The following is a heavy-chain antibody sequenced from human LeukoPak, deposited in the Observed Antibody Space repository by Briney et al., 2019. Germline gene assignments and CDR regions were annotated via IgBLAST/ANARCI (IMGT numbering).Heavy chain of an antibody. D-gene: IGHD1-14*01. CDR3: ARETPGSRVFDS. CDR2: ISSSGSTI. Sequence: GGSLRLSCAASGFTFSSYEINWVRQAPGKGLEWVSYISSSGSTIYYADSVKGRFTVSRDKAKNTLYLQMNSLRADDTAVYYCARETPGSRVFDSWGQGTLVTVSS. CDR1: GFTFSSYE. J-gene: IGHJ4*02. V-gene: IGHV3-48*03.